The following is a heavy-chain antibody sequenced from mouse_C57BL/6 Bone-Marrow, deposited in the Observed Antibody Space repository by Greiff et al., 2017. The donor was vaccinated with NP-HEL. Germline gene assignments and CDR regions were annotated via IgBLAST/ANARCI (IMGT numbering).Heavy chain of an antibody. J-gene: IGHJ2*01. CDR2: GQGLEWIG. V-gene: IGHV1-87*01. CDR1: YTFSRRVH. D-gene: IGHD2-4*01. Sequence: VKLMESGPELARPWASVKISCQAFYTFSRRVHFAIRDTNYWMQWVKQRPGQGLEWIGAIYPGNGDTSYNEKFKSKAKLTVEKYSSTAYMQLSSLTSEDSAVYYCSRGSTMIVRYYFDYWGQGTTLTVSS. CDR3: SEDSAVYYCSRGSTMIVRYYFDY.